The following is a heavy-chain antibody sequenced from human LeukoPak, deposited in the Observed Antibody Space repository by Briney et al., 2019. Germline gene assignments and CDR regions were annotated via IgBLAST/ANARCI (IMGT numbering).Heavy chain of an antibody. CDR1: GFTFTTYW. D-gene: IGHD3-9*01. CDR3: AKSTYVDYPCCLDY. Sequence: GGSLRLSCAASGFTFTTYWMSWVRQAPGKGLEWVANMKPDGSEIFYVDSVKGRFTISRDNAMNTLYLQMNSLRAEDMAVYYCAKSTYVDYPCCLDYWGQGTLVTVSS. V-gene: IGHV3-7*03. CDR2: MKPDGSEI. J-gene: IGHJ4*02.